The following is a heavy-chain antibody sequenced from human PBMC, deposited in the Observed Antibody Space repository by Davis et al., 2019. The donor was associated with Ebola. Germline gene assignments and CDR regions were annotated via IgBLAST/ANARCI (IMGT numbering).Heavy chain of an antibody. CDR3: AKSGLSFGVVKYHYGMDV. J-gene: IGHJ6*04. D-gene: IGHD3-3*01. Sequence: HTGGSLRLSCAASGFTVTSYLMSWVRRAPGKGLVWVSRINPDGTKTGYADSVRGRFPIFRDIAKNMLFLQMNSLRDEDTAVYYCAKSGLSFGVVKYHYGMDVWGKGTTVTVSS. CDR1: GFTVTSYL. CDR2: INPDGTKT. V-gene: IGHV3-74*01.